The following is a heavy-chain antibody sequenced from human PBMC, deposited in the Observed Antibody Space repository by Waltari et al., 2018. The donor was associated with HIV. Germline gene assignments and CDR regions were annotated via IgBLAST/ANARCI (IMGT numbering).Heavy chain of an antibody. V-gene: IGHV3-30*18. CDR3: AKSSYGYTYDY. Sequence: QVQLVESGGGVVQPGRSLRLSCAASGFTFSSYGMHWVRQAPGKGLEWVAVISYDGSNKYYADSVKGRFTISRDNSKNTLYLQMNSLRAEDTAVYYCAKSSYGYTYDYWGQGTLVTVSS. CDR1: GFTFSSYG. J-gene: IGHJ4*02. CDR2: ISYDGSNK. D-gene: IGHD5-18*01.